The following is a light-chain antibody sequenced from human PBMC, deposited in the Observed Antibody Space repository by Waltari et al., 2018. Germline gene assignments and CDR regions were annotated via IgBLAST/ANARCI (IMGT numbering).Light chain of an antibody. Sequence: EIVLTQSPATLSVSPGERATLSCRASESIGNKLAWYRQRSGQPPRLLIYSAEARPPGIPARFGGSASGTEFTLTISSLQSEDFAVYFCQHYDTWPPGAFGQGTRVDIK. J-gene: IGKJ1*01. CDR1: ESIGNK. CDR2: SAE. CDR3: QHYDTWPPGA. V-gene: IGKV3-15*01.